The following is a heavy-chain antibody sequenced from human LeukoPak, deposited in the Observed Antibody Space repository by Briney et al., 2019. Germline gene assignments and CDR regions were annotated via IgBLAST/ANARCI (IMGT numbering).Heavy chain of an antibody. CDR1: GYTFTTYG. CDR2: INPHNGNT. D-gene: IGHD1-26*01. J-gene: IGHJ4*02. CDR3: ARGIGSGSYLYFDC. V-gene: IGHV1-18*01. Sequence: ASMRVSCKTSGYTFTTYGISWVRQAPGQGLEWMGWINPHNGNTNYAQKLQGRVTMTTDTSTSTAYMEVRSLRSDDTAVYYCARGIGSGSYLYFDCWGQGTLVTVSS.